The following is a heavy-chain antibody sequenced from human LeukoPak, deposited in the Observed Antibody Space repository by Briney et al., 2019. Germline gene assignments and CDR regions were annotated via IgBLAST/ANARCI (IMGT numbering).Heavy chain of an antibody. V-gene: IGHV4-34*01. J-gene: IGHJ4*02. Sequence: SETLSLTCAVYGGSFSGYYWSWIRQPPGKGLEWIGEINHSGSTNYNPSLNSRVNISVDTSKHQFSLKLSSVPAADTAVYYCARARGYYYDRRFDYWGQGTLVTVSS. CDR2: INHSGST. CDR1: GGSFSGYY. D-gene: IGHD3-22*01. CDR3: ARARGYYYDRRFDY.